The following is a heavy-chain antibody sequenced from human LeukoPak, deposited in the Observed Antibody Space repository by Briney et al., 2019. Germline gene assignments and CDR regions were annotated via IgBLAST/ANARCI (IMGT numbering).Heavy chain of an antibody. V-gene: IGHV3-74*01. D-gene: IGHD7-27*01. J-gene: IGHJ4*02. CDR3: ARGPPGDSTCSHY. CDR2: INSDGSST. Sequence: GGSLRLSCAASGFTFSRYWMHWVRQAPGKGLVCVSRINSDGSSTNYADSVKGRFIISRDNANNTLFLEMNSLRAEDTAVYYCARGPPGDSTCSHYWGQGTQVTVSS. CDR1: GFTFSRYW.